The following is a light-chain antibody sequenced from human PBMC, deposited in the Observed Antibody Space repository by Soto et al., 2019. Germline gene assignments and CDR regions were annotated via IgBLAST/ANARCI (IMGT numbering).Light chain of an antibody. CDR2: YTS. J-gene: IGKJ1*01. CDR3: HQRQSWPRT. CDR1: QSVSTR. Sequence: EIVLTQSPATLSLSPGERATLSCRASQSVSTRLAWYQHKPGQAPRLLIYYTSNRATGIPARFSGSGSGTDFTLTINSLAPEDFAIYYCHQRQSWPRTFGQGTKVDIK. V-gene: IGKV3-11*01.